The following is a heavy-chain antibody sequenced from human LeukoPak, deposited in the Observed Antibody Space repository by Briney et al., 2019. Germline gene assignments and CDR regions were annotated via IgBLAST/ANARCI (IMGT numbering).Heavy chain of an antibody. CDR1: GFTFSSYV. D-gene: IGHD3-22*01. CDR3: ARGLTHRMYYSEGGDAFDI. Sequence: GGSLRLSCAASGFTFSSYVMHWVRQAPGKGLEWVAIISYDGSNEYYADSVKGRFTISRDNSKNTLYLQMNSLRSDDAAVYYCARGLTHRMYYSEGGDAFDIWGQGTMVTVSS. J-gene: IGHJ3*02. CDR2: ISYDGSNE. V-gene: IGHV3-30*04.